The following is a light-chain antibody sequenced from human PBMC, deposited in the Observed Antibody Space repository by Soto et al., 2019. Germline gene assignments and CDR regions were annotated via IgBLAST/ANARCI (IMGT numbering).Light chain of an antibody. V-gene: IGKV3-11*01. CDR1: QSVSSY. CDR3: QQRNNWLGFT. J-gene: IGKJ3*01. Sequence: EIVLTQSPATLSLSPGERATLSCRASQSVSSYLAWYQQKPGQAPRLLIYDASNRATGIPARFSGSGSGTDFSLPISSLEPEDFAVYYCQQRNNWLGFTFGPGTKVDIK. CDR2: DAS.